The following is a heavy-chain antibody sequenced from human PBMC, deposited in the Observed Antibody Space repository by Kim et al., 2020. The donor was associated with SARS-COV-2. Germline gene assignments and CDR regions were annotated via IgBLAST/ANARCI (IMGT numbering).Heavy chain of an antibody. D-gene: IGHD3-9*01. Sequence: YSPSFHGQVTISGDKSISTAYLQWSSLKASDTAMYYCARALKLRYFDWSYWGQGTLVTVSS. J-gene: IGHJ4*02. CDR3: ARALKLRYFDWSY. V-gene: IGHV5-51*01.